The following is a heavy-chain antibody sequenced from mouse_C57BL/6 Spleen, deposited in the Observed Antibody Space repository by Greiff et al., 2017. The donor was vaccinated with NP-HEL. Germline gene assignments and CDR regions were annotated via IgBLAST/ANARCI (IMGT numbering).Heavy chain of an antibody. CDR2: IYPGDGDT. V-gene: IGHV1-82*01. CDR1: GYAFSSSW. D-gene: IGHD3-2*02. J-gene: IGHJ4*01. Sequence: QVKLQQSGPELVKPGASVKISCKASGYAFSSSWMNWVKQRPGKGLEWIGRIYPGDGDTNYNGKFKGKATLTADKSSSTAYMQLSSLTSEDSAVYVCARSSSSGHYAMDYWGQGTSVTVSS. CDR3: ARSSSSGHYAMDY.